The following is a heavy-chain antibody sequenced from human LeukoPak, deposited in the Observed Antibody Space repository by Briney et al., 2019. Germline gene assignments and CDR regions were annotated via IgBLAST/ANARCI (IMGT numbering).Heavy chain of an antibody. J-gene: IGHJ6*02. Sequence: GGSLRLSCAASGFTVSSNYMSWVRQAPGKGLEWVSSISSSSSYIYYADSVKGRFTISRDNAKNSLYLQMNSLRAEDTAVYYCARDRGYGGPHYYGMDVWGQGTTVTVSS. CDR2: ISSSSSYI. D-gene: IGHD4-23*01. V-gene: IGHV3-21*01. CDR3: ARDRGYGGPHYYGMDV. CDR1: GFTVSSNY.